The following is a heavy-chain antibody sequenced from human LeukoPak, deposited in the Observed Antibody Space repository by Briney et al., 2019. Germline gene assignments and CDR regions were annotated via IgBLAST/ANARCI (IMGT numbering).Heavy chain of an antibody. D-gene: IGHD1-1*01. Sequence: GSLRLSCAASGFTFSNAWMSWVRQAPGKGLEWIGEIYHSGSTNYNPSLKSRVTISVDKSKNQFSLKLSSVTAADTAVYYCARVSPGMNQRQLDYWGQGTLVTVSS. CDR3: ARVSPGMNQRQLDY. CDR1: GFTFSNAW. J-gene: IGHJ4*02. CDR2: IYHSGST. V-gene: IGHV4-4*02.